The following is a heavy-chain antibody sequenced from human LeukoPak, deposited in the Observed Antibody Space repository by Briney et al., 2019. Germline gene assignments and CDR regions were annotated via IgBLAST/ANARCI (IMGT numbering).Heavy chain of an antibody. CDR1: GYTFTSYG. CDR2: ISAYNGNT. D-gene: IGHD2-15*01. CDR3: ARDGGLYCSGGSCYSSYYYYYMDV. J-gene: IGHJ6*03. Sequence: ASVKVSCKASGYTFTSYGISWVRQAPGQGLDWMGWISAYNGNTNYAQKLQGRVTMTTDTSTSTAYMELRSLRSADTAVYYCARDGGLYCSGGSCYSSYYYYYMDVWGKGTTVTVSS. V-gene: IGHV1-18*01.